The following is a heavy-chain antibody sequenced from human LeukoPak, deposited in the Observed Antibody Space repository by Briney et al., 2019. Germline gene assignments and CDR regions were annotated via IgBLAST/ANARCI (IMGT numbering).Heavy chain of an antibody. D-gene: IGHD6-13*01. Sequence: GGSLRLSCAASGFTFSRYYMNWVRQAPGKGLVWVSRINSDGRSTTYADSVRGRFTVSRDNAKNTLYLQMNSLKVEDTAMYYCTRVFVGDEYSSSGYWGQGTLVTVSS. CDR3: TRVFVGDEYSSSGY. V-gene: IGHV3-74*01. CDR1: GFTFSRYY. J-gene: IGHJ4*02. CDR2: INSDGRST.